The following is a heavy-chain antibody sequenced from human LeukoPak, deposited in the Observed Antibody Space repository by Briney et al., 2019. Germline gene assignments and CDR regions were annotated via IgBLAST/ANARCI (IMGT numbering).Heavy chain of an antibody. V-gene: IGHV1-18*01. CDR1: GYTFTSYG. D-gene: IGHD3-3*01. Sequence: GASVKVSCKASGYTFTSYGISWVRQAPGQGLEWMGWISAYNGNTNYVQKLQGRVTMTTDTSTSTAYMELRSLRSDDTAVYYCAREAYYDFWSGYYIERYYFDYWGQGTLVTVSS. CDR2: ISAYNGNT. CDR3: AREAYYDFWSGYYIERYYFDY. J-gene: IGHJ4*02.